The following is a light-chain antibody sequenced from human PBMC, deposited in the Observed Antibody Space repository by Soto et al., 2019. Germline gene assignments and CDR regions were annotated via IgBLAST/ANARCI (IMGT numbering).Light chain of an antibody. CDR3: QQRSDWPLT. CDR2: DTS. CDR1: QSVSSY. J-gene: IGKJ4*01. V-gene: IGKV3-11*01. Sequence: EIILTQSPVTLSLPPGDRVTLSCRASQSVSSYLAWYQQKPGQAPRLLIYDTSTRATGIPARFSGSGSGTDFTLTISSLEPEDFAVYYCQQRSDWPLTFGGGTKVEI.